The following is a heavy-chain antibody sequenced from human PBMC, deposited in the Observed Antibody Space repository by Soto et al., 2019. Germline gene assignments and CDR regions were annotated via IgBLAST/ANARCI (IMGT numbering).Heavy chain of an antibody. D-gene: IGHD1-26*01. V-gene: IGHV1-69*01. CDR1: GGTFSSYA. Sequence: QVQLVQSGAEVKKPGSSVKVSCKASGGTFSSYAISWVRQAPGQGLEWMGGIIPIFGTANYAQKFQGRVTITADESTSTAYIELSSLRSEDTAVYYCAREPAGAGATKGPYYYYGMDVWGQGTTVTVSS. CDR3: AREPAGAGATKGPYYYYGMDV. J-gene: IGHJ6*02. CDR2: IIPIFGTA.